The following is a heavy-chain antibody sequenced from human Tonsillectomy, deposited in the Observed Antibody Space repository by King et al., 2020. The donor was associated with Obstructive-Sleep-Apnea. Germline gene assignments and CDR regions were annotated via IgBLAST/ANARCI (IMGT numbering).Heavy chain of an antibody. CDR1: GYTFTDYY. CDR3: TLEGPPPTFEI. Sequence: VQLVESGAEVKRPGASVKVSCKASGYTFTDYYIHWVRQAPGQGLEWLGRINPNNGATDYAQKFQGRVTLSSDTSISTAYLQLSSLRSDDTVIYYCTLEGPPPTFEIWGQGALVIVSS. J-gene: IGHJ3*02. CDR2: INPNNGAT. V-gene: IGHV1-2*05.